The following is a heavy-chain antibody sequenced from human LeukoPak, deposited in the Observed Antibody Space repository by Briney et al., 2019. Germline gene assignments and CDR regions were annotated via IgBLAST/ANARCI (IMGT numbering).Heavy chain of an antibody. J-gene: IGHJ4*02. CDR3: ARGRYSGTTYYFDY. CDR2: INSDGTRT. Sequence: GGSLRLSCVASGFSFDEYWMNWVRQPLGKGPVAISRINSDGTRTIYADAVRGRFIISRDNAKNSLYLQMNSLRAEDTAMYYCARGRYSGTTYYFDYWGQGTLVTVSS. CDR1: GFSFDEYW. D-gene: IGHD5-12*01. V-gene: IGHV3-74*01.